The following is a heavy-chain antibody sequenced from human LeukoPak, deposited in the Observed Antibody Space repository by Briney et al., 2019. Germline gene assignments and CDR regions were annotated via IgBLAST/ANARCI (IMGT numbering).Heavy chain of an antibody. CDR2: ISTSGSTI. V-gene: IGHV3-48*03. CDR1: GFTFSSYE. J-gene: IGHJ4*02. D-gene: IGHD6-13*01. CDR3: ATSRGSWPDYFDY. Sequence: GGSLRLSCAASGFTFSSYEMNWVHQAPGKGLDWVSYISTSGSTIYYADSVKGRFTISRDNAKNSLYLQMNSLRAEDTAVYYCATSRGSWPDYFDYWGQGTLVTVSS.